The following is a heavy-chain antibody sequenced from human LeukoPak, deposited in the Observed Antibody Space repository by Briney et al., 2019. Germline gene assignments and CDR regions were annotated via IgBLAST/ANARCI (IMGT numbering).Heavy chain of an antibody. CDR3: ARYYCTGTCYHFDY. CDR1: GGSISGHY. CDR2: VHYTGNT. J-gene: IGHJ4*02. Sequence: SETLSLTCTVSGGSISGHYWSWIRQPPGKGLEWIGLVHYTGNTNYNPSLNSRVTISVDTSKNHFPLKLNSMTAADTAVYYCARYYCTGTCYHFDYWGQGTLVTVSS. D-gene: IGHD2-8*02. V-gene: IGHV4-59*11.